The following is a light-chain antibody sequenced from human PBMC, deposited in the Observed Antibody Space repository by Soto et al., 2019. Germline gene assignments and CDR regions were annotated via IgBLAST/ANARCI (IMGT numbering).Light chain of an antibody. CDR1: QSINSW. CDR3: QQYSTNSA. J-gene: IGKJ1*01. Sequence: DIQMTQSPSTLSASVGDRVTINCRASQSINSWLAWYQQKPGTAPKLLIYKASSLESGVPSMFSGSGSATESTLIISSLQPDDFASYYCQQYSTNSAFGQGTKVEIK. V-gene: IGKV1-5*03. CDR2: KAS.